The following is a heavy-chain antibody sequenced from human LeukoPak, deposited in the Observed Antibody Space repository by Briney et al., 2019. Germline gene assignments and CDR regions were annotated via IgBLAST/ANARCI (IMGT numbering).Heavy chain of an antibody. CDR1: TYTFTNYD. CDR3: ARGGPKCGGDCFDY. D-gene: IGHD2-21*01. Sequence: EASVKVSCKASTYTFTNYDINWLRQATGQRLEWMGWMNPYNGNTGYAQKFQGRVTTTRNTSINTAYMELSSLRSEDTAVYFCARGGPKCGGDCFDYWGQGTLVTVSS. V-gene: IGHV1-8*01. J-gene: IGHJ4*02. CDR2: MNPYNGNT.